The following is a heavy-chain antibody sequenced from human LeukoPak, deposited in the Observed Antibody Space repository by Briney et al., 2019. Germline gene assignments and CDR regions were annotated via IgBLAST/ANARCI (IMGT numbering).Heavy chain of an antibody. D-gene: IGHD5-24*01. CDR1: GFTFATYV. J-gene: IGHJ4*02. CDR2: VGGDGRVT. Sequence: PGGSLRLSCAASGFTFATYVMTWVRQAPGKGLEWVSSVGGDGRVTYYADSVKGRFTISRDNSKNTIFLQMNSLRVEDTAVYYCAKGISADGYNFEREADYWGQGAQVIVSS. CDR3: AKGISADGYNFEREADY. V-gene: IGHV3-23*01.